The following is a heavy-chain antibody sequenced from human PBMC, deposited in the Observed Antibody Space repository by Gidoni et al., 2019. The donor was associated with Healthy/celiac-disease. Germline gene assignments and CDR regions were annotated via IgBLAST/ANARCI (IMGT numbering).Heavy chain of an antibody. CDR3: AKGEGGYFDWSHFDY. CDR2: ISWNSGSI. Sequence: EVQLVESGGGLVQPGRSLRLSCAASVFTFSAYAMHWVRQAPGKGLEWVSGISWNSGSIGYADSVKGRFTISRDNAKNSLYLQMNSLRAEDTALYYCAKGEGGYFDWSHFDYWGQGTLVTVSS. CDR1: VFTFSAYA. J-gene: IGHJ4*02. D-gene: IGHD3-9*01. V-gene: IGHV3-9*01.